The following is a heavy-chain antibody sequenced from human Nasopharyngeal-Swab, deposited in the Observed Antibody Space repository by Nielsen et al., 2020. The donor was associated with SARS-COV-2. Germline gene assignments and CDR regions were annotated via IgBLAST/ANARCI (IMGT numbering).Heavy chain of an antibody. V-gene: IGHV3-30*04. CDR2: ISYDGSNE. CDR3: SKDVHGNYGGIGY. D-gene: IGHD4-17*01. CDR1: GFTFSSSA. Sequence: GESLKISCAASGFTFSSSAMDWVRQAPGKGLEWVAVISYDGSNEYYGDSVKGRFTISRDNSKNTLYLQMHSLGVDDTAVYYCSKDVHGNYGGIGYWGQGRLVTVSS. J-gene: IGHJ4*02.